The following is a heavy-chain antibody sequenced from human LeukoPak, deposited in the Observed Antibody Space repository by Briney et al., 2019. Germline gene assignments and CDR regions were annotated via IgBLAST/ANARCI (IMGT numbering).Heavy chain of an antibody. Sequence: SATLSLTCTVSGGSISSYYWNWIRQPPGKGLEWIGYIYSSGSTNYNPSLKSRVAISVDTSGNQFSLKLSSVTTADTAVYYCARGYGYYFESWGQGTLVTVSS. CDR1: GGSISSYY. D-gene: IGHD5-18*01. CDR2: IYSSGST. J-gene: IGHJ4*02. V-gene: IGHV4-59*03. CDR3: ARGYGYYFES.